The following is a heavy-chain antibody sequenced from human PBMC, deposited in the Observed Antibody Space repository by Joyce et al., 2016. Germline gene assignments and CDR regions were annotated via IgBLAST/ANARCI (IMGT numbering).Heavy chain of an antibody. J-gene: IGHJ4*02. CDR1: GDSVSSNSAA. Sequence: QVQMQQSGPGLVKLSQTLTLTCAFSGDSVSSNSAAWNWIRQSPSRGLEWLGRTYYRSKRNNDYAFSVKSRITINPNTSRNQYSLQLNSVTPDDTAVYFCARELGEPYYFDYWGQGTLVTVSS. D-gene: IGHD3-16*01. CDR3: ARELGEPYYFDY. V-gene: IGHV6-1*01. CDR2: TYYRSKRNN.